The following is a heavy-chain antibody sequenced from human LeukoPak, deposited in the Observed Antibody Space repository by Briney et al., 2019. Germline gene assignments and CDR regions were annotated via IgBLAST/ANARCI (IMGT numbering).Heavy chain of an antibody. D-gene: IGHD4-11*01. CDR3: AKAFMTALTTYPGG. CDR1: GFTFDDYA. CDR2: ISGDGGST. Sequence: GGSLRLSCASSGFTFDDYAMHWVRQAPGKSLEWVSLISGDGGSTHYADSVKGRFTISRDNSKSSLFLQMNSLRTEDTALYYCAKAFMTALTTYPGGWGQGTLVTVSS. J-gene: IGHJ4*02. V-gene: IGHV3-43*02.